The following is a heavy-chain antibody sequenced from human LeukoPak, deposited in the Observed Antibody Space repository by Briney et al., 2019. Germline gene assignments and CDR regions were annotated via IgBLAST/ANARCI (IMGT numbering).Heavy chain of an antibody. CDR1: GFTFSSYA. J-gene: IGHJ4*02. D-gene: IGHD5-24*01. V-gene: IGHV3-23*01. Sequence: PGGSLRLSCAASGFTFSSYAMTWVRQAPGKGLEWVSAISGSGGSTYYADSVKGRFTISRDNSKNTLYLQMNSLRAEDTAVYYCAKFGKRWLQLHAYYFDYWGQGTLVTVSS. CDR3: AKFGKRWLQLHAYYFDY. CDR2: ISGSGGST.